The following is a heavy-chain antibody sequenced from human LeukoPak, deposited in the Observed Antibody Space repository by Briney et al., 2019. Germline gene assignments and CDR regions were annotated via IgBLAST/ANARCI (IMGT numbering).Heavy chain of an antibody. J-gene: IGHJ6*02. CDR3: ARGGSPAYYGMDV. V-gene: IGHV4-4*07. CDR1: GASISGHY. CDR2: VHTSRGT. Sequence: SETLSLTCIVSGASISGHYWSWIRQPAGKEPEWIGRVHTSRGTNYNSSLKSRLTMSVDTSKNQFSLKLSSVTAADTAVYYCARGGSPAYYGMDVWGQGTTVTVSS. D-gene: IGHD6-25*01.